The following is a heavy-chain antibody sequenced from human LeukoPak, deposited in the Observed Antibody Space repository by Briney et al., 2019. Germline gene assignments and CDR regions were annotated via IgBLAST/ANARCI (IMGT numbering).Heavy chain of an antibody. CDR1: GFLFSNYG. J-gene: IGHJ3*02. V-gene: IGHV3-33*01. CDR2: IWYDGSNK. CDR3: ARGLRNTDTFDI. Sequence: GRSPRVSCAASGFLFSNYGMHWVRQAPGKGLGWGAVIWYDGSNKYYADSVKGRFTNSRDNSKNTVYLQMNSLRAEDTAVYYCARGLRNTDTFDIWGQGTMVTVSS.